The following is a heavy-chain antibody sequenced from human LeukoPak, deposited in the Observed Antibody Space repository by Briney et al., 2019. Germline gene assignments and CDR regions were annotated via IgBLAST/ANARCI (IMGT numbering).Heavy chain of an antibody. D-gene: IGHD2-21*02. CDR3: ASGGDYDSY. V-gene: IGHV3-23*01. CDR2: ISGNGGNT. J-gene: IGHJ4*02. Sequence: GGSLRLSCAASGFTFSSYAMSWVRQAPGKGLEWVSAISGNGGNTYYADSVKGRFTISRDNSKNTLYLQMNSLRAEDTAVYYCASGGDYDSYWGQGALVTVSS. CDR1: GFTFSSYA.